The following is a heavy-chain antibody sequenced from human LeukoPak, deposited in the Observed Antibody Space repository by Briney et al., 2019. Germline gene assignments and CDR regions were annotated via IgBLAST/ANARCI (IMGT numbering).Heavy chain of an antibody. CDR2: ISGSGGHT. CDR1: GFTFTSYA. V-gene: IGHV3-23*01. Sequence: GGSLRLSCTASGFTFTSYAMTWVRQAPGKGLEWVSGISGSGGHTYNADSVEGRFTISRDNSKNTVSLQLSSLRVEDTAVYFCAKDREDSAMISGDFDLWGRGTLVTVSS. J-gene: IGHJ2*01. D-gene: IGHD5-18*01. CDR3: AKDREDSAMISGDFDL.